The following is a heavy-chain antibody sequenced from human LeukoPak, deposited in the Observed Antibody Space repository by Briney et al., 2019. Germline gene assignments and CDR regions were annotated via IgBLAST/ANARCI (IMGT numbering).Heavy chain of an antibody. CDR2: IWYDGSNK. V-gene: IGHV3-33*01. J-gene: IGHJ6*02. CDR1: GFXFSSYG. CDR3: ARRRRLRYFDWLLHDYYYYYGMDV. Sequence: PGGSLRLSCAASGFXFSSYGIHWVRQAPGKGLEWVAVIWYDGSNKYYADSVKGRFTISRDNSKNTLYLQMNSLRAEDTAVYYCARRRRLRYFDWLLHDYYYYYGMDVWGQGSTVTVSS. D-gene: IGHD3-9*01.